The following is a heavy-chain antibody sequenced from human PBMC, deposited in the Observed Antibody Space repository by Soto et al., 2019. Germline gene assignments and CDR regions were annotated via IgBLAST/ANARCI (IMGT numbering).Heavy chain of an antibody. CDR2: IYYSGST. CDR3: ARGTLLDDYIWGSYRPLNAFDI. J-gene: IGHJ3*02. CDR1: GGSISSYY. V-gene: IGHV4-59*01. D-gene: IGHD3-16*02. Sequence: ETLSLTCTVSGGSISSYYWSWIRQPPGKGLEWIGYIYYSGSTNYNPSLKSRVTISVDTSKNQFSLKLSSVTAADTAVYYCARGTLLDDYIWGSYRPLNAFDIWGQGTMVTVSS.